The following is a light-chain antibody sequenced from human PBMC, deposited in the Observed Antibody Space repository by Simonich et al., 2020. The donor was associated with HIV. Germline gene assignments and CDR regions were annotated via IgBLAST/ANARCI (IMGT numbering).Light chain of an antibody. Sequence: AIQMTQSPSSLSASVGDRVTITCRASQGIRNDLGWSQQKPGKAPKLLIYAASSLQSGVPSRFSGRGSGTDFTLTISSLQPEDFATYYCLQDYNYPRTFGRGTKVDIK. CDR2: AAS. CDR1: QGIRND. V-gene: IGKV1-6*01. J-gene: IGKJ1*01. CDR3: LQDYNYPRT.